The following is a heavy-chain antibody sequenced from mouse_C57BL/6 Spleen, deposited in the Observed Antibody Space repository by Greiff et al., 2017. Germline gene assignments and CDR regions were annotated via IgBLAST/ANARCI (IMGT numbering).Heavy chain of an antibody. Sequence: VQLQQSGAELVRPGASVTLSCKASGYTFTDYEMHWVKQTPVHGLEWIGAIDPETGGTAYNQKFKGKAILTADTSSSTAYMELRSLTSEDSAVYYCTREEFYYSNYRAFDYWGQGTTLTVSS. J-gene: IGHJ2*01. CDR1: GYTFTDYE. V-gene: IGHV1-15*01. CDR2: IDPETGGT. CDR3: TREEFYYSNYRAFDY. D-gene: IGHD2-5*01.